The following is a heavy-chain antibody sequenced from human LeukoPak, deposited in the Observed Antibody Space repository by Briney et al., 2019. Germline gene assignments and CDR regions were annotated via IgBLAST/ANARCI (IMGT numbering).Heavy chain of an antibody. D-gene: IGHD3-22*01. CDR2: INNHGSST. CDR1: GFTFSNYW. V-gene: IGHV3-74*01. Sequence: GGSLTLSCVVSGFTFSNYWMHWVRQAPGKGLVWVSRINNHGSSTTYADSVKGRFTISRDNAKNTLYLQMNCLRAEDTAVYYCARGPNYYDSGFMDVWGKGTTVTVSS. J-gene: IGHJ6*03. CDR3: ARGPNYYDSGFMDV.